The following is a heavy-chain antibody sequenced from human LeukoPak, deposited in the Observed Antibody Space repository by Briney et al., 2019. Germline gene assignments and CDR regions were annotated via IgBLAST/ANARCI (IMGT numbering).Heavy chain of an antibody. CDR3: ARGSYDFWSDSPSPGILDY. Sequence: SQTLSLTCAISGDSVSSNSAAWNWIRQSPSRGLEWLGRTYYRSKWYNDYAVSVKSRITINPDTSKNQFSLQLNSVTPEDTAVYYCARGSYDFWSDSPSPGILDYWGQGTLVTVSS. D-gene: IGHD3-3*01. CDR2: TYYRSKWYN. J-gene: IGHJ4*02. CDR1: GDSVSSNSAA. V-gene: IGHV6-1*01.